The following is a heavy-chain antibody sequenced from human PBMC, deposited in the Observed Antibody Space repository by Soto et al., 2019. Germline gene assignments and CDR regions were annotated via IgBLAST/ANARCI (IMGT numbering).Heavy chain of an antibody. V-gene: IGHV4-31*03. Sequence: QVQLQESGPGLVKPSQTLSLTCTVSGGSISSGGYYWSWIRQHPGKGLEGIGYIYYSGSTYYNPSLKSRVTISVDTAKNQFSLKLSSVTAADTAVYYCARGARGLPFDYWGQGTLVTVSS. CDR2: IYYSGST. CDR3: ARGARGLPFDY. D-gene: IGHD2-15*01. J-gene: IGHJ4*02. CDR1: GGSISSGGYY.